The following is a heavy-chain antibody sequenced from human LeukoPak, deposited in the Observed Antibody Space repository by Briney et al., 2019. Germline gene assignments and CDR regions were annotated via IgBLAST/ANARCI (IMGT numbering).Heavy chain of an antibody. D-gene: IGHD6-6*01. CDR3: ARDKWRSSSGGNYMDV. CDR1: GYTFTGYY. V-gene: IGHV1-2*02. CDR2: INPNSGGT. J-gene: IGHJ6*03. Sequence: ASVKVSCKASGYTFTGYYMHWVRQAPGQGLEWMGWINPNSGGTNYAQKLQGRVTMTTDTSTSTAYMELRSLRSDDTAVYYCARDKWRSSSGGNYMDVWGKGTTVTVSS.